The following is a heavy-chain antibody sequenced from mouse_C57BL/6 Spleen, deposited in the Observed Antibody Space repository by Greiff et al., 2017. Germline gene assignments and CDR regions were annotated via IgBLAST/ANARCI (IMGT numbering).Heavy chain of an antibody. Sequence: EVQLQQSGPELVKPGASVKIPCKASGYTFTDYNMDWVKQSHGKSLEWIGDINPNNGGTIYNQKFKGKATLTVDKSSSTAYMELRSLTSEDTAVYYCARNLYYGSSYLFDYWGQGTTLTVSS. CDR1: GYTFTDYN. CDR3: ARNLYYGSSYLFDY. J-gene: IGHJ2*01. V-gene: IGHV1-18*01. CDR2: INPNNGGT. D-gene: IGHD1-1*01.